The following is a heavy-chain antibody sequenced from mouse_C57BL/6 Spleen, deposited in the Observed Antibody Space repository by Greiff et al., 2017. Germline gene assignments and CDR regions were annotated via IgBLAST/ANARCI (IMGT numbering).Heavy chain of an antibody. CDR2: IDPSDSYT. Sequence: VQLQQPGAELVKPGASVKLSCTASGYTFTSYWMQWVKQRPGQGLEWIGEIDPSDSYTNYNQKFKGKATLTVDTSSSTAYMQLSSLTSEDSAVYYSARAALGPDWGHGTLVTVAA. D-gene: IGHD4-1*01. CDR1: GYTFTSYW. J-gene: IGHJ3*01. CDR3: ARAALGPD. V-gene: IGHV1-50*01.